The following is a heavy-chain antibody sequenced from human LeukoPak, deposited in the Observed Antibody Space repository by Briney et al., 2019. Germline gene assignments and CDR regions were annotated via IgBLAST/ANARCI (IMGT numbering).Heavy chain of an antibody. CDR1: GGSIGSRGYY. CDR3: ARARDVCGGGCPEVANWFDP. D-gene: IGHD2-21*02. V-gene: IGHV4-31*03. J-gene: IGHJ5*02. CDR2: ISHSGKT. Sequence: SETLSLTCSVSGGSIGSRGYYWTWIRQHPGKGLEWIGYISHSGKTYYNPSLKTRVTISLDTSNNHFSLTLNSVTAADTAVYYCARARDVCGGGCPEVANWFDPWGQGTPVTVSS.